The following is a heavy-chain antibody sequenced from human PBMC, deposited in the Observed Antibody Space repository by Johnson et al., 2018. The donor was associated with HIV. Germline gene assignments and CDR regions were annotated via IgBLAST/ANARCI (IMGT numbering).Heavy chain of an antibody. V-gene: IGHV3-9*01. Sequence: VQLVESGGGVVRPGDSLRLSCAASGFTFDDYAMHWVRQAPGKGLQWVSGISWNSGSIGYADSVKGRFTISRDNAKNSLYLQMNSLRAEDTAVYFCAKDPAVYVTMIVVSRGAFDIWGQVTMVSVSS. D-gene: IGHD3-22*01. CDR1: GFTFDDYA. CDR2: ISWNSGSI. J-gene: IGHJ3*02. CDR3: AKDPAVYVTMIVVSRGAFDI.